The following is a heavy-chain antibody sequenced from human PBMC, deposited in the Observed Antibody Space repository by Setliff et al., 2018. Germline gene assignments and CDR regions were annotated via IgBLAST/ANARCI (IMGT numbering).Heavy chain of an antibody. CDR3: ARRYCSGGSCDFDP. V-gene: IGHV4-59*01. CDR2: IYYSGST. J-gene: IGHJ5*02. D-gene: IGHD2-15*01. Sequence: SETPSLTCTVSGGSISSYYWSWIRQPPGKGLEWIGYIYYSGSTNYNPSLKSRVTISVDTSKNQFSLKLSSVTAADTAVYYCARRYCSGGSCDFDPWGQGTLVTSPQ. CDR1: GGSISSYY.